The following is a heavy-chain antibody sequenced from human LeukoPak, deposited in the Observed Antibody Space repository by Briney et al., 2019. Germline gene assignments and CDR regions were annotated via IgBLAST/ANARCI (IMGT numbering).Heavy chain of an antibody. CDR1: GYTLTELS. D-gene: IGHD6-13*01. J-gene: IGHJ5*02. Sequence: ASVKVSCKVSGYTLTELSMHWVRQAPGKGLEWKGGFDPEDGETIYAQKFQGRVTMTEDTSTDTAYTELSSLRSEDTAVYYCATVYSSSWYPWFDPWGQGTLVTVSS. V-gene: IGHV1-24*01. CDR2: FDPEDGET. CDR3: ATVYSSSWYPWFDP.